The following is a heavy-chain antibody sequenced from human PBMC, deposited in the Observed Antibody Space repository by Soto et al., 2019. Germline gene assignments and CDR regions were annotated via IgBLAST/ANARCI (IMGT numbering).Heavy chain of an antibody. Sequence: QVQLQESGPGLVKPSETLSLTCTVSGGSINSYYWYWIRQPAGKGLEWIGRIYISGSTNYNPSLKSRATMSIEPSKNQFSLKVSSVTARDPAVYYWAKSSSRSTLGQYGLDVWGQGTRSPSP. J-gene: IGHJ6*02. CDR1: GGSINSYY. CDR3: AKSSSRSTLGQYGLDV. D-gene: IGHD6-13*01. CDR2: IYISGST. V-gene: IGHV4-4*07.